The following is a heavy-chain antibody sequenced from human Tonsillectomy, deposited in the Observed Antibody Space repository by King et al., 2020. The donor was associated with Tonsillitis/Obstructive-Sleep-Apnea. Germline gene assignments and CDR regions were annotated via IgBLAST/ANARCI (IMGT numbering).Heavy chain of an antibody. CDR1: GFTFSSYW. Sequence: VQLVESGGGLVQPGGSLRLSCAASGFTFSSYWMSWVRQAPGKGLEWVANIKQDGSEKYYVDSVKGRVTISRDNDKNSLYLQMNSLRAEDTAVYYCASTYYDFWSGYRYFDYWGQGTLVTVSS. J-gene: IGHJ4*02. V-gene: IGHV3-7*02. CDR3: ASTYYDFWSGYRYFDY. CDR2: IKQDGSEK. D-gene: IGHD3-3*01.